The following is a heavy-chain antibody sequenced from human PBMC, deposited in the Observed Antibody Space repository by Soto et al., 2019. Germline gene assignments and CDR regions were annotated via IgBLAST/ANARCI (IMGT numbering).Heavy chain of an antibody. V-gene: IGHV3-11*06. J-gene: IGHJ5*02. D-gene: IGHD3-9*01. CDR1: GFNFSDYY. Sequence: GGSLRLSCAASGFNFSDYYMSWLRQAPGKGPEWLSYISSSSTYTNYADSVQGRFTISRDNAKNSLYLQMNDLRAGDTAVYYCARDHYDILTGSGWFDPWGQGTLVTVSS. CDR3: ARDHYDILTGSGWFDP. CDR2: ISSSSTYT.